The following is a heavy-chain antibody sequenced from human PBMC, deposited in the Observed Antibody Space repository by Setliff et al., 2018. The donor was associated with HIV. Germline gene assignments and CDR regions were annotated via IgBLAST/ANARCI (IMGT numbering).Heavy chain of an antibody. CDR2: IYHSGST. CDR1: GGSISSGGYS. V-gene: IGHV4-30-2*01. D-gene: IGHD6-19*01. CDR3: ARGPPGSSIGWYVGY. Sequence: SETLSLTCAVSGGSISSGGYSWNWIRQPPGKGLEWIGYIYHSGSTFYNPSLKSRVTISVDRSKNQFSLRLSSVIAADTAVYYCARGPPGSSIGWYVGYWGQGTLVTVSS. J-gene: IGHJ4*02.